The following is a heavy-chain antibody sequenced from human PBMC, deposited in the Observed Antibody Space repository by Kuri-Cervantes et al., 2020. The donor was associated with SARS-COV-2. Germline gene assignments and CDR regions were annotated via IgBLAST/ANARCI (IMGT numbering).Heavy chain of an antibody. CDR1: GFTFSSYS. J-gene: IGHJ4*02. CDR2: ISSSSSTI. V-gene: IGHV3-48*01. Sequence: GGSLRLSCAASGFTFSSYSMNWVRQAPGKGLEWVSYISSSSSTIYYADSVKGRFTISRDNAKNSLYLQMNSLRAEDTAVYYCARIASSSGWENLDYWGQGTLVTVSS. CDR3: ARIASSSGWENLDY. D-gene: IGHD6-19*01.